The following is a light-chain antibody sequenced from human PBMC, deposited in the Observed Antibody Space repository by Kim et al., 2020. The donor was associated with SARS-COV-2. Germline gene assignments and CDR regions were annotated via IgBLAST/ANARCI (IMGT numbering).Light chain of an antibody. J-gene: IGLJ1*01. CDR2: DND. V-gene: IGLV1-51*01. CDR3: GTWDRSLRRRV. CDR1: TSNIGNGN. Sequence: GRKVTIACSGSTSNIGNGNVCWYQQLPGAAPKLLIYDNDKRPSGIPDRISGSKSGTSATLGITGLQTGDEADYYCGTWDRSLRRRVFGSGTKVTVL.